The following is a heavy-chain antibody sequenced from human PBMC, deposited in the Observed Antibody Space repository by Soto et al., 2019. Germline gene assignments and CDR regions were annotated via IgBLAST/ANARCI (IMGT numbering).Heavy chain of an antibody. CDR3: AKEWVYDSSGWSFDY. D-gene: IGHD3-22*01. CDR2: ISNDGSNK. J-gene: IGHJ4*02. Sequence: GGSLRLSCAASGFTFSSYGMHWARQAPGKGLEWVAVISNDGSNKYYADSVKGRFTISRDNSKNTLYLQMNSLRAEDTAVYYCAKEWVYDSSGWSFDYWGQGTLVTVSS. V-gene: IGHV3-30*18. CDR1: GFTFSSYG.